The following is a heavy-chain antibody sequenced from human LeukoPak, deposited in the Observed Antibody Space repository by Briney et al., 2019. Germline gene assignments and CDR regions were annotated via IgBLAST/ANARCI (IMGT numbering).Heavy chain of an antibody. CDR2: IKQDGSXK. CDR1: SRXW. J-gene: IGHJ3*02. CDR3: XXXXXXXXXXFDI. Sequence: SRXWMTWVRQAXGEXXEWVANIKQDGSXKNYVDYVKGRFTMSXDNAKNAVEMEMKGLRVEGRAGYXXXXXXXXXXXXFDIWGXGTMVTVSS. V-gene: IGHV3-7*01.